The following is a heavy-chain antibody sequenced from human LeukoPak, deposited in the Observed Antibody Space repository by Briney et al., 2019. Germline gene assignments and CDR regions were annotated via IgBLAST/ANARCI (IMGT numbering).Heavy chain of an antibody. CDR1: GFNFSSYS. CDR2: ISISSSFR. D-gene: IGHD3-22*01. Sequence: PGGSLRLSCAASGFNFSSYSMDWVRQAPGKGLEGVSSISISSSFRYYADSVKGRFTISRDNAKNSLYLQMNSPRAEDTAVYYCARESSGYLYWGQGTLVTVSS. CDR3: ARESSGYLY. V-gene: IGHV3-21*01. J-gene: IGHJ4*02.